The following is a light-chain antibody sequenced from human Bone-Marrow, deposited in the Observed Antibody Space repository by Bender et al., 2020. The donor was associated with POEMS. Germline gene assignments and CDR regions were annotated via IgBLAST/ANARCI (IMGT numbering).Light chain of an antibody. J-gene: IGLJ3*02. CDR1: SSNTGSGYD. Sequence: QSVLTQPPSVSGAPGQRVTISCTGSSSNTGSGYDINWYQHLPGTAPKLLIYRNNQRSSGVPDRFSGSKSGTSASLAISGLRSEDEADYYCAAWDDSLRGVFGGGTKLTVL. V-gene: IGLV1-47*01. CDR2: RNN. CDR3: AAWDDSLRGV.